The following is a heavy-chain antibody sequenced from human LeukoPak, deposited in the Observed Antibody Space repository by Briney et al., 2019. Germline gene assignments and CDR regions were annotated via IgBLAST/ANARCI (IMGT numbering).Heavy chain of an antibody. CDR2: IIPIFGTA. J-gene: IGHJ4*02. D-gene: IGHD2-2*01. Sequence: GSSVKVSCKASGGTFSSYAISWVRQAPGQGLERMGGIIPIFGTANYALKFQGRVTITADKSTSTAYMELSSLRSEDMAVYYCARAELGYCSSTSCYAFDYWGQGTLVTVSS. CDR1: GGTFSSYA. V-gene: IGHV1-69*06. CDR3: ARAELGYCSSTSCYAFDY.